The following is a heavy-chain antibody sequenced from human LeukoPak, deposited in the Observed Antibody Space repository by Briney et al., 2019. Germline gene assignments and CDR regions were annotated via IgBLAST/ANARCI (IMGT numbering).Heavy chain of an antibody. D-gene: IGHD2-2*01. J-gene: IGHJ4*02. V-gene: IGHV4-34*01. Sequence: PSETLSLTCAVYGGSFSGYYWSWIRQPPGKGLEWIGEINHSGSTNYNPSLKSRVTISVDTSKNQFSLKLSSVTAADTAVYYCARLWDIVVVPAADGRGYCFDYWGQGTLVTVSS. CDR1: GGSFSGYY. CDR2: INHSGST. CDR3: ARLWDIVVVPAADGRGYCFDY.